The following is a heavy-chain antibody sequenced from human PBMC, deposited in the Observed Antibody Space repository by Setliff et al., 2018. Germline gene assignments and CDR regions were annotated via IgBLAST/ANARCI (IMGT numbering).Heavy chain of an antibody. CDR3: ARESRYYYDNLGTLDY. V-gene: IGHV4-30-4*08. Sequence: PSETLSLTCTVSGYSISSGHYWSWIRQPPGKGLEWIGYIYPSGSTYYNPSLKSRVSISVDTSKNQFSLKLSSVTAADTAVYYCARESRYYYDNLGTLDYWGQGTLVTVSS. D-gene: IGHD3-22*01. CDR2: IYPSGST. J-gene: IGHJ4*02. CDR1: GYSISSGHY.